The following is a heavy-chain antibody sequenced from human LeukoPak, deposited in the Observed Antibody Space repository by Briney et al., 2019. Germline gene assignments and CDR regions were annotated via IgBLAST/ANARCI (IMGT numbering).Heavy chain of an antibody. D-gene: IGHD3-22*01. CDR2: INPNSGGT. V-gene: IGHV1-2*02. Sequence: APVKVSCKASGYTFTGYYMHWVRQAPGQGLEWMGWINPNSGGTNYAQKFQGRVTMTRDTSISTAYMELSRLRSDDTAVYYCARGAYTYYYDSSLEGFDYWGQGTLVTVSS. CDR1: GYTFTGYY. J-gene: IGHJ4*02. CDR3: ARGAYTYYYDSSLEGFDY.